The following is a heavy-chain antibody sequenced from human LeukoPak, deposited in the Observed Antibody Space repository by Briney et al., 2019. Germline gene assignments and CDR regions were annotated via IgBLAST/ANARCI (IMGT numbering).Heavy chain of an antibody. J-gene: IGHJ5*02. CDR3: EPPLQFLES. Sequence: GGSLTLSCTTSGFTFGTSTMTWVRQAPGKGLEWVSTINSNGGSIYYASSVKGRFTISRDNSRNTLYLRMSSLRAEDTAVYYCEPPLQFLESWGQGTMVIVSS. CDR2: INSNGGSI. CDR1: GFTFGTST. V-gene: IGHV3-23*01. D-gene: IGHD3-3*01.